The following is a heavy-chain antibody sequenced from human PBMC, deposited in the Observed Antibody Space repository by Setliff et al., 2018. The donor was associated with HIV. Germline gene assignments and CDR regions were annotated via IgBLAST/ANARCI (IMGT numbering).Heavy chain of an antibody. D-gene: IGHD2-15*01. V-gene: IGHV4-4*09. CDR3: AREHCSGGSCNGFDI. CDR1: GGSISTSS. Sequence: SETLSLTCTVSGGSISTSSWNWIRQPPGKGLEWLAYIYISGTTNYNPSLKSRVTISLDTSRNQFSLKLGSVTAADTAMYYCAREHCSGGSCNGFDIWGQGTMVTVSS. CDR2: IYISGTT. J-gene: IGHJ3*02.